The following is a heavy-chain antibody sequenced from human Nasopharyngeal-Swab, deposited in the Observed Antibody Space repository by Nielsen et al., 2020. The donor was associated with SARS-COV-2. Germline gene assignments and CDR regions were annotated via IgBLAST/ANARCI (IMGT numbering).Heavy chain of an antibody. J-gene: IGHJ1*01. CDR1: GFTFSSYA. Sequence: GGSLRLSCSASGFTFSSYAMHWVRQAPGKGLEYVSAISSNGGSTYYADSVKGRFTISRDNSKNTLYLQMNSLRAEDTAVYYCARESGGGHFQHWGQGTLVTVSS. V-gene: IGHV3-64*04. CDR3: ARESGGGHFQH. D-gene: IGHD3-10*01. CDR2: ISSNGGST.